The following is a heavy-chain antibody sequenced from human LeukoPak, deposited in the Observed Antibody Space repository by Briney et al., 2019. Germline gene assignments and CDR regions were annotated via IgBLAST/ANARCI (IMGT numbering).Heavy chain of an antibody. V-gene: IGHV3-30*18. CDR3: AKEGYCSSTSCYWFDY. CDR1: GFTFSSYG. CDR2: ISYDGSNK. Sequence: PGRSLRLSCAASGFTFSSYGMHWVRQAPGKGLEWVAVISYDGSNKYYADSVKGRFTISRDNSKNTLYLQTNSLRAEDTAVYYCAKEGYCSSTSCYWFDYWGQGTLVTVSS. D-gene: IGHD2-2*01. J-gene: IGHJ4*02.